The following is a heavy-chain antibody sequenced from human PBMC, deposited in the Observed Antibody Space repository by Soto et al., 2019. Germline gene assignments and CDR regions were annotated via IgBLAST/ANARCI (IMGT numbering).Heavy chain of an antibody. CDR3: ARRLYGDYDY. D-gene: IGHD4-17*01. J-gene: IGHJ4*02. Sequence: QVQLVQSGAEVQMPGASVKVSCRASGYSFTTSGITWVRQAPGQGLEWMGWISTYNGNTNYAQKIQDRLILTTDTSTSTAYMELRSLRSDDTALYYCARRLYGDYDYWGQGTLVTVSS. CDR2: ISTYNGNT. CDR1: GYSFTTSG. V-gene: IGHV1-18*01.